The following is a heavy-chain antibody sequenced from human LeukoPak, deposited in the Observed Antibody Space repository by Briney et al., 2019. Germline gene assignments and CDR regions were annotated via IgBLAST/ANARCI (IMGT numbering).Heavy chain of an antibody. CDR3: AKDSRFQWLVPNYFDY. V-gene: IGHV3-9*01. D-gene: IGHD6-19*01. CDR2: ISWNSGSI. Sequence: GGSLRLSCAASGFTFDDYAMHWVRQAPGKGLEWVSGISWNSGSIGYADSVKGRFTISRDNAKNSLYLQMNSLRAEDTAVYYCAKDSRFQWLVPNYFDYWGQGTLVTVSS. J-gene: IGHJ4*02. CDR1: GFTFDDYA.